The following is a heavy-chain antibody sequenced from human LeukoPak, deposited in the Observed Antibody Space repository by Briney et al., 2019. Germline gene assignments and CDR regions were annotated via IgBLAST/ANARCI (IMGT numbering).Heavy chain of an antibody. CDR3: ARDFSTWYSIDY. CDR2: ISYDAAVK. CDR1: GFTLRSYA. D-gene: IGHD2-15*01. J-gene: IGHJ4*02. V-gene: IGHV3-30-3*01. Sequence: PGGSLRLSCAVSGFTLRSYAIHWVRQAPGKGLQWVACISYDAAVKYYADSVRGRFTVSRDNSKNTLSLQMNSLRPEDTAVYYCARDFSTWYSIDYWGRGTLVTVSS.